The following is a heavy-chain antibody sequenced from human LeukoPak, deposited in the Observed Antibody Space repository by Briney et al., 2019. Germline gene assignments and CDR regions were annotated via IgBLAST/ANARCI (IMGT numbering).Heavy chain of an antibody. CDR3: ARVDYYGSGSYPPYYFDY. D-gene: IGHD3-10*01. J-gene: IGHJ4*02. Sequence: SETLSLTCAVYGGSFSGYYWSWIRQPPGKGLEWIGEINHSGSTNYNPSLKSRVTISVDTSKNQFSLKLSSVTAADTAVYYCARVDYYGSGSYPPYYFDYWGQGTLVTVSS. V-gene: IGHV4-34*01. CDR1: GGSFSGYY. CDR2: INHSGST.